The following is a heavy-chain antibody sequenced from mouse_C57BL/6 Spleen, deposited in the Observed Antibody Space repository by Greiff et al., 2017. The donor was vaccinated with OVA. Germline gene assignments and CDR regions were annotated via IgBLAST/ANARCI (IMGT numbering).Heavy chain of an antibody. CDR2: IRLKSDNYAT. CDR3: TGRRGGPYYFDY. Sequence: EVQLVESGGGLVQPGGSMKLSCVASGFTFSNYWMNWVRQSPEKGLEWVAQIRLKSDNYATHYAESVKGRFTISRDDSKSSVYLQMNNLRAEDTGIYYCTGRRGGPYYFDYWGQGTTLTVSS. CDR1: GFTFSNYW. V-gene: IGHV6-3*01. J-gene: IGHJ2*01.